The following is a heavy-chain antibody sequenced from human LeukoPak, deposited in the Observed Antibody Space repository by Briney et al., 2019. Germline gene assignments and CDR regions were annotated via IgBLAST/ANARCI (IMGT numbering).Heavy chain of an antibody. CDR2: ISGSGDNT. CDR1: GFSFRTYG. Sequence: QTGGSLRLSCAASGFSFRTYGMSWVRQAPGKRLEWVSGISGSGDNTHNADFVKGRFTISRDNSKNTLYLQMNSLRAEDTAVYYCAKIAETSGIYGQGYDYWGQGALVTVSS. D-gene: IGHD1-26*01. J-gene: IGHJ4*02. CDR3: AKIAETSGIYGQGYDY. V-gene: IGHV3-23*01.